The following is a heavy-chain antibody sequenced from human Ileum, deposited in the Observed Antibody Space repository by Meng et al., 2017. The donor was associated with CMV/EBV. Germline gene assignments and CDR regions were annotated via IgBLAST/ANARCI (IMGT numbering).Heavy chain of an antibody. Sequence: SGYAFTSNGISWVRQATGQGLEWMGWISAYNGNTNYAQKLQGRVTMTTDTSTSTAYMELRSLRSDDTAVYYCARGFSGIAAAGDYFDYWGQGTLVTVSS. V-gene: IGHV1-18*01. D-gene: IGHD6-13*01. CDR3: ARGFSGIAAAGDYFDY. J-gene: IGHJ4*02. CDR1: GYAFTSNG. CDR2: ISAYNGNT.